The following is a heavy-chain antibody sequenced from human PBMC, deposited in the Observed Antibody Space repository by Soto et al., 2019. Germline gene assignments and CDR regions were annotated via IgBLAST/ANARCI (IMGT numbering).Heavy chain of an antibody. V-gene: IGHV1-2*02. J-gene: IGHJ4*02. CDR1: GYTFTGYY. D-gene: IGHD6-13*01. Sequence: QVQVVQSGAEVKKPGASVKVSCKASGYTFTGYYLHWVRQAPGQGLEWLGWLNPKGGGTKYAQDFQGRITMTRDASINTAYLEVTGLRSEDTAVYYCASEGIASSIPTDWGQGTMVTVSS. CDR2: LNPKGGGT. CDR3: ASEGIASSIPTD.